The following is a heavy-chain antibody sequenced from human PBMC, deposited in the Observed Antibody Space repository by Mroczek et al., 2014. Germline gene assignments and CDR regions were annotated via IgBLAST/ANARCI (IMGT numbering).Heavy chain of an antibody. V-gene: IGHV3-49*03. CDR2: IRSKAYGGTT. J-gene: IGHJ3*02. D-gene: IGHD3-3*01. CDR1: GFTFGDYA. CDR3: TRDRRPTKEWPDAFDI. Sequence: VQLVESGGGLVQPGXSLRLSCTASGFTFGDYAMSWFRQAPGKGLEWVGFIRSKAYGGTTEYAASVKGRFTISRDDSKSIAYLQMNSLKTEDTAVYYCTRDRRPTKEWPDAFDIWGQGTMVTVSS.